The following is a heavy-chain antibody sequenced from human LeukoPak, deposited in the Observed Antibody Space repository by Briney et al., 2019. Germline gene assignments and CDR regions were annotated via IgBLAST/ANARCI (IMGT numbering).Heavy chain of an antibody. Sequence: ASVKVSCKASGYIFTGYYMHWVRQAPGQGLEWMGIINPSGGSTSYAQKFQGRVTMTRDMFTSTVYMELSSLRSEDTAVYYCARGGAFRRYDSSGYPDWYFDLWGRGTLVTVSS. CDR2: INPSGGST. V-gene: IGHV1-46*01. CDR3: ARGGAFRRYDSSGYPDWYFDL. J-gene: IGHJ2*01. CDR1: GYIFTGYY. D-gene: IGHD3-22*01.